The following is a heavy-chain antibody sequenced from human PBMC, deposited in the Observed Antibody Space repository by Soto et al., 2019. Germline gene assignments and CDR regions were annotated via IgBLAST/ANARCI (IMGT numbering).Heavy chain of an antibody. CDR3: AKGGLAEDRSDHYYKGMDV. CDR2: ISYDGSYK. V-gene: IGHV3-30*18. J-gene: IGHJ6*02. CDR1: RFTFSSYG. D-gene: IGHD3-3*02. Sequence: SLRLSCAASRFTFSSYGMHWVRQAPGKGPEWVALISYDGSYKYYADSVKGRFTISRDNSKNTLYLRMNSLRAEDTGVYYCAKGGLAEDRSDHYYKGMDVWGQGTTVTVSS.